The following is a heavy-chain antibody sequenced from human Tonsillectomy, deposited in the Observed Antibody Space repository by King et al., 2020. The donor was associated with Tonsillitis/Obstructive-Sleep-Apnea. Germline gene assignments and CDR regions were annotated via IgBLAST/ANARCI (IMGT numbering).Heavy chain of an antibody. CDR1: GGSISSYY. Sequence: QLQESGPGLVKPSETLSLTCTVSGGSISSYYWSWIRQPPGKGLEWIGYIYYSGSTNYNPSLKSRVTISVDTSKNQFSLKLSSVTAADTAVYYCARRVVLRAVRENWFDPWGQGTLVTVSS. J-gene: IGHJ5*02. V-gene: IGHV4-59*08. CDR2: IYYSGST. D-gene: IGHD3-10*02. CDR3: ARRVVLRAVRENWFDP.